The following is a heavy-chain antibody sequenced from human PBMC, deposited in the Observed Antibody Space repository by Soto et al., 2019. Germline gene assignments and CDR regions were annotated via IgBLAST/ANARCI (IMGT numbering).Heavy chain of an antibody. J-gene: IGHJ4*02. Sequence: GGSLRLSCAASGFTFDDYAMHWVRQAPGKGLEWVSGISWNSGSIGYADSVKGRFTISRDNAKNSLYLQMNSLRAEDTALYYCAKDSAYSSTYYFDYWGQGTLVTVSS. CDR3: AKDSAYSSTYYFDY. CDR1: GFTFDDYA. V-gene: IGHV3-9*01. D-gene: IGHD6-13*01. CDR2: ISWNSGSI.